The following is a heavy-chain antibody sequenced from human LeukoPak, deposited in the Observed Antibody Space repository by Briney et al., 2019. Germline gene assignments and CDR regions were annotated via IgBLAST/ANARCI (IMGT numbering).Heavy chain of an antibody. CDR1: GYSVSSDSY. CDR2: IHTSGST. J-gene: IGHJ4*02. CDR3: ARPGQSSWWVYFNY. D-gene: IGHD2-15*01. Sequence: PSETLSLTCIVSGYSVSSDSYWTWIRQPPGKGLEWIGYIHTSGSTNYNPSLKSRVTMSVDTSKNQFSLRLSSVTAADTAVYYCARPGQSSWWVYFNYWGQGTLVTVSS. V-gene: IGHV4-4*09.